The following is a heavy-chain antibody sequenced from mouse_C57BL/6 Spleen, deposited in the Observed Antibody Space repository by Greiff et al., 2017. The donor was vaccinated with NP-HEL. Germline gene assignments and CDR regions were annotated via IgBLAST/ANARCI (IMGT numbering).Heavy chain of an antibody. D-gene: IGHD4-1*01. J-gene: IGHJ1*03. CDR3: ARRRLGQGNWYFDV. V-gene: IGHV1-18*01. CDR2: INPNNGGT. Sequence: VQLQQSGPELVKPGASVKIPCKASGYTFTDYNMDWVKQSHGKSLEWIGDINPNNGGTIYNQKFKGKATLTVDKSSSTAYMELRSLTSEDTAGYYCARRRLGQGNWYFDVWGTGTTVTVSS. CDR1: GYTFTDYN.